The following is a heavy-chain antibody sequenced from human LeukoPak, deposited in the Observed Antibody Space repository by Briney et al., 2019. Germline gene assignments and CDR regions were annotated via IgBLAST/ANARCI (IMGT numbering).Heavy chain of an antibody. V-gene: IGHV1-2*02. CDR3: ARGRYGVDFDY. CDR2: INPNSGGT. D-gene: IGHD4-17*01. J-gene: IGHJ4*02. CDR1: GYTFTSYD. Sequence: ASVKVSCKASGYTFTSYDINWVRQAPGQGLEWMGWINPNSGGTNYAQKFQGRVTMTRDTSISTAYMELSRLRSDDTAVYYCARGRYGVDFDYWGQGTLVTVSS.